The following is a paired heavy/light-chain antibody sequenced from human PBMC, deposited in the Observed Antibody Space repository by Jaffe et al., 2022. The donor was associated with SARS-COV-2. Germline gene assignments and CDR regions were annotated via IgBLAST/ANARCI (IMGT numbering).Light chain of an antibody. CDR3: YSATDNKEV. Sequence: SYELTQPSSVSVSPGQTARISCSGDVLAKKFARWFQQRPGQAPVLMIYKDFERPSGIPERFSASSSGTTVTLTISGAQVEDEADYYCYSATDNKEVFGGGTKLTVL. V-gene: IGLV3-27*01. J-gene: IGLJ2*01. CDR2: KDF. CDR1: VLAKKF.
Heavy chain of an antibody. CDR2: IKSKIDGGTT. Sequence: EVQLVESGGGLVKPGGSLRLSCAASGFAFSNAWMRWVRQAPGKGLEWVGRIKSKIDGGTTDYAAPVKGRFTISRDDSKNTLYLQMNSLKTEDTAVYYCRATYGSGNYYRAAFDNWGQGTMVTVSS. D-gene: IGHD3-10*01. CDR3: RATYGSGNYYRAAFDN. CDR1: GFAFSNAW. V-gene: IGHV3-15*05. J-gene: IGHJ3*02.